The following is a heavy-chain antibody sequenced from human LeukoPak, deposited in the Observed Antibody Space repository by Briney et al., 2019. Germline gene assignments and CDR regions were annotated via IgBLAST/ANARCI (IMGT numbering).Heavy chain of an antibody. CDR2: IYSGGST. CDR3: AASRRRSGYYPLDY. V-gene: IGHV3-53*01. Sequence: GGSLRLSCAASGFTVSSNYMSWVRRAPGKGLEWVSVIYSGGSTYYADSVKGRFTISRDNSKNTLYLQMNSLRAEDTAVYYCAASRRRSGYYPLDYWGQGTLVTVSS. CDR1: GFTVSSNY. D-gene: IGHD3-22*01. J-gene: IGHJ4*02.